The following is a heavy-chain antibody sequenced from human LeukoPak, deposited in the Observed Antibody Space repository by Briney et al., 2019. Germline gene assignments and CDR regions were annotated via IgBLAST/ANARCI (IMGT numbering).Heavy chain of an antibody. J-gene: IGHJ3*02. Sequence: MASQTLSLTCTVSGGSVSSGTYDWGWIREPAGNGLEWIVHIYTSESTNYNPSLKSRFTISVDTSKNQFSLKLTSVTAADTAVYYCARDDWTYCSSTTCPDAYIWGQGTMVTVSS. CDR3: ARDDWTYCSSTTCPDAYI. CDR1: GGSVSSGTYD. D-gene: IGHD2-2*01. CDR2: IYTSEST. V-gene: IGHV4-61*09.